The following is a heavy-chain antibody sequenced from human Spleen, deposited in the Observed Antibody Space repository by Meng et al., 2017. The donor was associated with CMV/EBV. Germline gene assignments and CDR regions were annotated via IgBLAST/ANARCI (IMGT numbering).Heavy chain of an antibody. Sequence: ASGYTCTGYYMHWVRQAPGQGLEWMRWINPNSGGTNYAQKFQGWVTVTRDTSISTVYIELRRLRSDDTAVYYCARDEYALTNWFDPWGQGTLVTVSS. CDR3: ARDEYALTNWFDP. D-gene: IGHD2-2*01. V-gene: IGHV1-2*04. CDR1: GYTCTGYY. CDR2: INPNSGGT. J-gene: IGHJ5*02.